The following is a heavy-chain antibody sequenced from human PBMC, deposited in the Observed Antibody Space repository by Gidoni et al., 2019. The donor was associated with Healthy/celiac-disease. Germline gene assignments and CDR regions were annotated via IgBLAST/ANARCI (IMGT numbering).Heavy chain of an antibody. CDR3: ASARVVTATYFDY. D-gene: IGHD2-21*02. V-gene: IGHV4-39*01. J-gene: IGHJ4*02. CDR2: IYYSGST. Sequence: QLQLQESGPGLVKPSETLSLTCTVSGGSISSSSYYWGLIRQPPGKGLEWIGSIYYSGSTYYNPSLKSRVTISVDTSKNQFSLKLSSVTAADTAVYYCASARVVTATYFDYWGQGTLVTVSS. CDR1: GGSISSSSYY.